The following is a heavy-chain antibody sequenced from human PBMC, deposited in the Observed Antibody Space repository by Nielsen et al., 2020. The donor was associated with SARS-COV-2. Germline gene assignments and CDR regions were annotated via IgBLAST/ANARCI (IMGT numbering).Heavy chain of an antibody. CDR1: GFTFSSYA. CDR3: ASPEGYYAPFDY. V-gene: IGHV3-23*01. CDR2: ISGSGGST. Sequence: GESLKISCAASGFTFSSYAMSWVRQAPGKGLEWVSAISGSGGSTYYADSVKGRFTISRDNSKNTLYLQMNSLRAEDTAVYYCASPEGYYAPFDYWGQGTPVTVSS. D-gene: IGHD3-10*01. J-gene: IGHJ4*02.